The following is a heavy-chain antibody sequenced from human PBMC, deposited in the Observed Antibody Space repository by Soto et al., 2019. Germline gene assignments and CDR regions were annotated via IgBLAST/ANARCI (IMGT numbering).Heavy chain of an antibody. V-gene: IGHV3-30-3*01. CDR2: ISFDSTNE. J-gene: IGHJ6*02. CDR3: ARGTRLMAVAGTGGLDV. D-gene: IGHD6-13*01. CDR1: GFTFSNYA. Sequence: QVQLVESGGGVVQPGGSLRLSCAASGFTFSNYALHWVRQAPGKGLQWVAVISFDSTNEYYASSVKGRFTLSRDNAKNTLFVQMNSLKSDDTGVYYCARGTRLMAVAGTGGLDVWGPGTTVIVSS.